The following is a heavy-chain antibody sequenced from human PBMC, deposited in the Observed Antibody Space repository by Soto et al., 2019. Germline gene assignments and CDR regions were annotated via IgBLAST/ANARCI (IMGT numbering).Heavy chain of an antibody. V-gene: IGHV3-23*01. Sequence: PGGSLRLSCADSGFTFSRNAMSWVRQAPGKGLEWVSATSGSGTSTYYADSVKCRFTISRDNSKNALYLQMNRLRAEDTAVYFCAKVSSSWRHFDYWGQGTLVTVSS. CDR3: AKVSSSWRHFDY. D-gene: IGHD6-13*01. CDR1: GFTFSRNA. J-gene: IGHJ4*02. CDR2: TSGSGTST.